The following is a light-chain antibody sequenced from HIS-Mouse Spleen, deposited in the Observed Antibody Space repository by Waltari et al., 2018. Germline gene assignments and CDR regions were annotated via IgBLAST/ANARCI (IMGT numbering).Light chain of an antibody. CDR3: GTWDSSLSAEV. V-gene: IGLV1-51*01. CDR2: DNN. Sequence: QSVLTQPPSVSAAPGQKVPISCSGSSPNRGNNYVSWYQQLPGTAPKLLIYDNNKRPSGIPDRFSGSKSGTSATLGITGLQTGDEADYYCGTWDSSLSAEVFGGGTKLTVL. CDR1: SPNRGNNY. J-gene: IGLJ3*02.